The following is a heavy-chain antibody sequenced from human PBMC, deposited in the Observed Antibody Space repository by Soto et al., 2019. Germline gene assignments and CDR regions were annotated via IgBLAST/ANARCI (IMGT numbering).Heavy chain of an antibody. J-gene: IGHJ6*02. CDR2: IYYSGIT. CDR3: ARYKSNYYYGMEV. V-gene: IGHV4-59*01. Sequence: SLTCTVSGGSISSYYWSWIRQPPGKGLEWIGYIYYSGITNYNPSLKSRVTISVDTSKNQFSLKLSSVTAADTAVYYCARYKSNYYYGMEVWGQGTTVTVSS. D-gene: IGHD1-20*01. CDR1: GGSISSYY.